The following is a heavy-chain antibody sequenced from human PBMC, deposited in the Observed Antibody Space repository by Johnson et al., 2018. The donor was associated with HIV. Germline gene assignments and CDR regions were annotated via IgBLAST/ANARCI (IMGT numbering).Heavy chain of an antibody. CDR3: ARPTHSYGYAFDI. Sequence: QVQLVESGGGLVKPGGSLKLSCAVSGFTFSDHYMSWIRQTPGKGLEWVSGISWNSGSIGYADSVKGRFTISRDNAKNSLYLQMNSLRAEDTAVYYCARPTHSYGYAFDIWGQGTMVTVSS. V-gene: IGHV3-11*04. D-gene: IGHD5-18*01. J-gene: IGHJ3*02. CDR2: ISWNSGSI. CDR1: GFTFSDHY.